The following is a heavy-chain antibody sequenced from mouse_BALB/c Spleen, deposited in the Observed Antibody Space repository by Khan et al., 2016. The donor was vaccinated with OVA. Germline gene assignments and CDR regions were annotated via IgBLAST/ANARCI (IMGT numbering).Heavy chain of an antibody. V-gene: IGHV1-63*02. Sequence: QVQLKQSGAELVRPGTSVKMSCKAAGYTFTNYWIGWVKQRPGHGLEWIGDIFPGGGYTNYNEKFKGKATLTADTSSSTASTQLSSLTSEDSAIYYCAGKAAARARWSYVGYWGQGTTLTVSS. CDR2: IFPGGGYT. CDR3: AGKAAARARWSYVGY. CDR1: GYTFTNYW. J-gene: IGHJ2*01. D-gene: IGHD3-1*01.